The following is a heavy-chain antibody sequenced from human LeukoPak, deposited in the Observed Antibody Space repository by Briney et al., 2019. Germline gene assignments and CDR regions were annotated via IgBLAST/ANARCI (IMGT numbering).Heavy chain of an antibody. J-gene: IGHJ4*02. CDR2: IYTSGST. CDR1: GGSISSGSYY. D-gene: IGHD6-13*01. CDR3: AREGKSGSSWYFDY. V-gene: IGHV4-61*02. Sequence: SETLSLTCTVSGGSISSGSYYWSWIRQPAGKGLEWIGRIYTSGSTNYNPSLKSRVTISVDTSKNQFSLKLSSVTAADTAVYYCAREGKSGSSWYFDYWGQGTLVTVSS.